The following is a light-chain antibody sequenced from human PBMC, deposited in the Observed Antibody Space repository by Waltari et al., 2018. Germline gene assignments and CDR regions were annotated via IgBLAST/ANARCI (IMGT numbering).Light chain of an antibody. CDR3: QTWDVGVGV. CDR1: SGHSHKD. J-gene: IGLJ3*02. Sequence: QAVVTQSPSASASLGASVRLTCTLSSGHSHKDVAWHQQQPGMGPRYLMTLRNDGRNIQGGGIPDRFTGSSSGSERYLPISSLQSEDEADYYCQTWDVGVGVFGGGTTLTVL. V-gene: IGLV4-69*02. CDR2: LRNDGRN.